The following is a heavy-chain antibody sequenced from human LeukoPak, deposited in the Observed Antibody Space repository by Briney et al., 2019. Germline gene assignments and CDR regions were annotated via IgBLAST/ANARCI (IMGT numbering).Heavy chain of an antibody. Sequence: GGSLRLSCAASGFTFSRYWMHWVRQAPGKGLVWVSRINSDGSSTSYADSVKGRSTISRDNAKNTLYLQMNSLRAEDTAVYYCARSMVTIPIPGGYWGQGTLVTVSS. V-gene: IGHV3-74*01. CDR3: ARSMVTIPIPGGY. CDR1: GFTFSRYW. D-gene: IGHD2-2*02. J-gene: IGHJ4*02. CDR2: INSDGSST.